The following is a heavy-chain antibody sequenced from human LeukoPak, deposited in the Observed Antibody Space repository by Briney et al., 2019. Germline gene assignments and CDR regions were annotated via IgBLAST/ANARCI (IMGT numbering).Heavy chain of an antibody. CDR2: INPSGGST. CDR3: ARDPLSGFDP. Sequence: GPSVKVSCKASGYTFTSYYMHWVRQAPGQGLEWMGIINPSGGSTSYAQKFQGRVTMTRDTSTSTAYMELRSLRSDDTAVYYCARDPLSGFDPWGQGTLVTVSS. CDR1: GYTFTSYY. J-gene: IGHJ5*02. V-gene: IGHV1-46*01.